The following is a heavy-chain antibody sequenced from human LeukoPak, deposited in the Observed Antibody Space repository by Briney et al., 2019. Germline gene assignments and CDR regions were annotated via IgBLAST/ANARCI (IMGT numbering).Heavy chain of an antibody. J-gene: IGHJ4*02. CDR1: GFTFGDYA. V-gene: IGHV3-49*03. Sequence: GGSLRLSCTASGFTFGDYAMSWFRQAPGKGLEWVGFIRSKAYGGTTEYAASVKGRFTISRDNAKNSLYLQMNSLRAEDTAVYYCARDLGFGPPYYFDYRGQGTLVTVSS. D-gene: IGHD3-10*01. CDR3: ARDLGFGPPYYFDY. CDR2: IRSKAYGGTT.